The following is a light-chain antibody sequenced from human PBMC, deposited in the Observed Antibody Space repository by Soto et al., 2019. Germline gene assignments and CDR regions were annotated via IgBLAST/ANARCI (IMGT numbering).Light chain of an antibody. J-gene: IGKJ4*01. CDR2: GSS. CDR3: QQYGYEPLT. Sequence: EIVLTQSPGTLSSSPGQRATLSCRASQHISSNYVAWYQQKPGQAPRLLIFGSSSTATGIPDRFSASGSGTDFTLTICRLEPEDFAVYYCQQYGYEPLTFGGGTKVEI. CDR1: QHISSNY. V-gene: IGKV3-20*01.